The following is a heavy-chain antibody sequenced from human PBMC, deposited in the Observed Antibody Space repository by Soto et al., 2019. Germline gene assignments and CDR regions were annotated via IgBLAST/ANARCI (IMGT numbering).Heavy chain of an antibody. Sequence: VKASCKTSGGTYSTYAIYWVRQAPGQGLEWMRAIIPLFGTADYAQKFQGRVTITADESTSTASMELSSLRSEDTAVFYCARPKGSYSSGYYYFDYWGQGTLGTVSS. CDR2: IIPLFGTA. J-gene: IGHJ4*02. CDR1: GGTYSTYA. V-gene: IGHV1-69*01. D-gene: IGHD6-19*01. CDR3: ARPKGSYSSGYYYFDY.